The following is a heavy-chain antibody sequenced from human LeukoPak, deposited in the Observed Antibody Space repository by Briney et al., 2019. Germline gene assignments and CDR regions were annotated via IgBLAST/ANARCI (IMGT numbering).Heavy chain of an antibody. J-gene: IGHJ3*02. CDR3: ARRERPEVAFDI. D-gene: IGHD1-14*01. CDR1: GGSISSSSYY. Sequence: SETLSLTCTVSGGSISSSSYYWGWIRQPPGKGLEWIGSIYYSGSTYYNPSLKSRVTISVDTSKNQFSLKLSSVTAADTAVYYCARRERPEVAFDIWGQGTMVTVSS. V-gene: IGHV4-39*01. CDR2: IYYSGST.